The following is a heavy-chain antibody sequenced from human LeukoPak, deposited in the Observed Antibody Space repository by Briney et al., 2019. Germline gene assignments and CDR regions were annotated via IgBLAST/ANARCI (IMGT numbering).Heavy chain of an antibody. CDR3: AREEMATTAFDY. D-gene: IGHD5-24*01. CDR2: IYSGGST. Sequence: PGGSLRLSCAASGFTVSSNYMSWVRQAPGKGLEWVSVIYSGGSTYYADSVKGRFTISRDNSKNTLYLQINSLRAEDTAVYYCAREEMATTAFDYWGQGTLVTVSS. J-gene: IGHJ4*02. V-gene: IGHV3-53*01. CDR1: GFTVSSNY.